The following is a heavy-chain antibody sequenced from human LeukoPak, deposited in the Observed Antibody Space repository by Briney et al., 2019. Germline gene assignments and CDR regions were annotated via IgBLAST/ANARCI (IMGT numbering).Heavy chain of an antibody. V-gene: IGHV3-74*01. J-gene: IGHJ6*03. D-gene: IGHD2-2*01. CDR1: GFTFSSYW. CDR3: ARRYCSSTSCHTDYYYYYMDV. Sequence: GGSLRLSCAASGFTFSSYWMHLVRQAPGKGLVWVSRINSDGSSTSYADSVKGRFTISRDNAKNTLYLQMNSLRAEDTAVYYCARRYCSSTSCHTDYYYYYMDVWGKGTTVTVSS. CDR2: INSDGSST.